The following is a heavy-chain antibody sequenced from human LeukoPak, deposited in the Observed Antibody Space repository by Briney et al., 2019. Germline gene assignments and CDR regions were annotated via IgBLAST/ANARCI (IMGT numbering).Heavy chain of an antibody. D-gene: IGHD3-22*01. CDR1: GFTFSSYA. CDR3: AKDLYYYDSSGYVYYFDY. Sequence: GGSLRLSCAASGFTFSSYAMSWVRQAPGKGLEWVSAISGSGGSTYYADSVKGRFTISRDNSKNTLYLQMNSLRAEDTAVYYCAKDLYYYDSSGYVYYFDYWGQGTLVTVSS. CDR2: ISGSGGST. V-gene: IGHV3-23*01. J-gene: IGHJ4*02.